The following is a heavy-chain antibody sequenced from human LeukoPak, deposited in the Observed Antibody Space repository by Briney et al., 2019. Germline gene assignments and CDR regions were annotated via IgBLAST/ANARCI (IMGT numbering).Heavy chain of an antibody. CDR2: IYYSGST. Sequence: ASETLSLTCTVPGGSISSSSYYWGWIRQPPGKGLEWIGSIYYSGSTYYNPSLKSRVTISVDTSKNQFSLKLSSVTAADTAVYYCARRTAYGSGSYDLSYYFDYWGQGTLVTVSS. D-gene: IGHD3-10*01. CDR1: GGSISSSSYY. CDR3: ARRTAYGSGSYDLSYYFDY. J-gene: IGHJ4*02. V-gene: IGHV4-39*01.